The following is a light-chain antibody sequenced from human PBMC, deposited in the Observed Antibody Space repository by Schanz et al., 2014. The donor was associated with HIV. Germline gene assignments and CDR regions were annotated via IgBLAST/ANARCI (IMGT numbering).Light chain of an antibody. CDR3: SSYAGNNNVL. CDR1: SGDVGSYNY. J-gene: IGLJ3*02. V-gene: IGLV2-8*01. CDR2: EVT. Sequence: QSALTQPRSVSGSPGQSVTISCTGASGDVGSYNYVSWYQQHPGKAPKLMIYEVTKRPSGVPDRFSGSKLGNTASLTVSGRQAEDDAVYYCSSYAGNNNVLFGGGTKLTVL.